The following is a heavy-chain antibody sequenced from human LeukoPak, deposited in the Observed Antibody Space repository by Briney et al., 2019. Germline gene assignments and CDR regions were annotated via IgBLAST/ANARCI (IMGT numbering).Heavy chain of an antibody. CDR1: GFTFSSYS. CDR3: ARDGDYYDSRGDAFDI. D-gene: IGHD3-22*01. J-gene: IGHJ3*02. Sequence: GGSLRLSCAASGFTFSSYSMNWVRQAPGKGLEWVSSISSSSSYIYYADSVKGRFTISRDNAKNSLYLQLNSLRAEDTAVYYCARDGDYYDSRGDAFDIWGQGAMVTVAS. CDR2: ISSSSSYI. V-gene: IGHV3-21*01.